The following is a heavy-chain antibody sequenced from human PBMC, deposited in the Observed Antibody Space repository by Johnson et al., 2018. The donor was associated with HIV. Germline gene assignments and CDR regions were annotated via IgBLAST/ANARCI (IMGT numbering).Heavy chain of an antibody. V-gene: IGHV3-74*01. CDR1: GFTFSRYW. CDR2: INSDGSST. J-gene: IGHJ3*02. D-gene: IGHD5-12*01. Sequence: VQLVESGGGLIQPGGSLRLSCAASGFTFSRYWMHWVRQAPGKGLVWVSRINSDGSSTNYADSVKGRFTISRDNAKNTLYLQMNSLRAEDTAVFYCERDAKVGYGDAFDIWGQGTMVTVSS. CDR3: ERDAKVGYGDAFDI.